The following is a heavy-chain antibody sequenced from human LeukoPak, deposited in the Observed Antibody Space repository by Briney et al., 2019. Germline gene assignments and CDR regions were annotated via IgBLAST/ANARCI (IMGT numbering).Heavy chain of an antibody. Sequence: GASVKVSCKASGGTFSSYAISWGRQAPGQGLEWMGGIIPSFVTANYQQKFQGSVTIPADESTSTAYLELSSLRSEDTAVYYCARFSGWDYYYYYMDVWGKGTTVTVSS. J-gene: IGHJ6*03. CDR1: GGTFSSYA. V-gene: IGHV1-69*01. D-gene: IGHD1-26*01. CDR2: IIPSFVTA. CDR3: ARFSGWDYYYYYMDV.